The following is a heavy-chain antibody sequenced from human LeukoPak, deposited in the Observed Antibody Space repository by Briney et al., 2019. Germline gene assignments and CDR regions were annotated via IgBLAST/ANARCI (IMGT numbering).Heavy chain of an antibody. CDR1: GFTFTDHY. CDR2: INPNSGGT. CDR3: ARGLVRWLADYYYYYGMDV. D-gene: IGHD6-19*01. J-gene: IGHJ6*02. V-gene: IGHV1-2*02. Sequence: ASVKVSCKTSGFTFTDHYFHWVRQAPGQGLEWMGWINPNSGGTNYAQKFQGRVTMTRDTSISTAYMELSRLRSDDTAVYYCARGLVRWLADYYYYYGMDVWGQGTTVTVSS.